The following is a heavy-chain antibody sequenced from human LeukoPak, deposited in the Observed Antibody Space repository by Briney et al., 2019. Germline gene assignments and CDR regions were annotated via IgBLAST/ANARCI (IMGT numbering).Heavy chain of an antibody. CDR3: ARARMVYAFYYYYYMDF. Sequence: SETLSLTCAVHGGSFSSYYWSWIRQPPGKGLEWIGEINHSGSTNYNPSLKSRVTISVDTSKNQFSLKLSSVTAADTAVYYCARARMVYAFYYYYYMDFWGKGTTVTVSS. D-gene: IGHD2-8*01. V-gene: IGHV4-34*01. CDR2: INHSGST. CDR1: GGSFSSYY. J-gene: IGHJ6*03.